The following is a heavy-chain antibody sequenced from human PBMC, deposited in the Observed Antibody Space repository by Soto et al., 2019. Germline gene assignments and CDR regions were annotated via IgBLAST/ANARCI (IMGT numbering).Heavy chain of an antibody. Sequence: QVQLVQSGAEVKKPGASVKVSCKASGYTFTSYGISWVRQAPGQGLEWMGWISAYNGNTNYAQKLQGRVTMTPDTSXXTAYGELRSLRSGDTAVYYCARVEKYSGYDCRFDYWGQGTLVTVSS. V-gene: IGHV1-18*01. J-gene: IGHJ4*02. CDR1: GYTFTSYG. CDR3: ARVEKYSGYDCRFDY. CDR2: ISAYNGNT. D-gene: IGHD5-12*01.